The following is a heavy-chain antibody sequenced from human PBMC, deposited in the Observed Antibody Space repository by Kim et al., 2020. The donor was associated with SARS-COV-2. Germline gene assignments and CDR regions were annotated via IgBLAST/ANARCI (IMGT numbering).Heavy chain of an antibody. Sequence: SETLSLTCAVYGGSFSGYYWSWIRQPPGKGLEWIGEINHSGSTNYNPSLKSRVTISVDTSKNQFSLKLSSVTAADTAVYYCARFPNIVVVPAAMPADYWGQGTLVTVSS. V-gene: IGHV4-34*01. CDR3: ARFPNIVVVPAAMPADY. CDR1: GGSFSGYY. CDR2: INHSGST. D-gene: IGHD2-2*01. J-gene: IGHJ4*02.